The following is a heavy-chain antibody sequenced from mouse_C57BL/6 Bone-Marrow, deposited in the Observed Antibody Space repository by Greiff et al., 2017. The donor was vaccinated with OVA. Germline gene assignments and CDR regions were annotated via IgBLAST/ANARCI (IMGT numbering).Heavy chain of an antibody. CDR3: ARRTIYYGTSYAMDY. J-gene: IGHJ4*01. CDR2: ISSGSSTI. Sequence: EVNVVESGGGLVKPGGSLKLSCAASGFTFSDYGMHWVRQAPEKGLEWVAYISSGSSTIYYADTVKGRFTISRDNAKNTLFLQMTSLRSEDTAMYYCARRTIYYGTSYAMDYWGQGTSVTVSS. CDR1: GFTFSDYG. D-gene: IGHD2-1*01. V-gene: IGHV5-17*01.